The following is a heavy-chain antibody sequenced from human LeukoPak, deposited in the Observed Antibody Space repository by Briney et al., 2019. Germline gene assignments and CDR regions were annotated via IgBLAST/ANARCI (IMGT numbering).Heavy chain of an antibody. J-gene: IGHJ4*02. CDR1: GNSLTGYY. CDR3: ARGKDTRGWWLVY. Sequence: ASVKVSCKASGNSLTGYYIHWVRQAPGQGLEWMGWINPDSGDSKYAQKFQGRVTMTRDTSISTVYMEMSSLRSDDTATYYCARGKDTRGWWLVYWGQGTLVTVS. V-gene: IGHV1-2*02. CDR2: INPDSGDS. D-gene: IGHD2-15*01.